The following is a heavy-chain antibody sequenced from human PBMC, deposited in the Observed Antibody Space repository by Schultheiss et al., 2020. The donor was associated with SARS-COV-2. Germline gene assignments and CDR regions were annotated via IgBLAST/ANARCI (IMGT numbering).Heavy chain of an antibody. CDR3: ARAGEYYDSSGYRAFDI. V-gene: IGHV4-39*07. D-gene: IGHD3-22*01. Sequence: SETLSLSCTVSGGSISSSSYYWSWIRQPPGKGLEWIGSIYYSGSTNYNPSLKSRVTISVDTSKNQFSLKLSSVTAADTAVYYCARAGEYYDSSGYRAFDIWGQGTMVT. J-gene: IGHJ3*02. CDR2: IYYSGST. CDR1: GGSISSSSYY.